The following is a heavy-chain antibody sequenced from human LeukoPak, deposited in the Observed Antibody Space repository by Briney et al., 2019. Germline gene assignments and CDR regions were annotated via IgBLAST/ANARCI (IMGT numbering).Heavy chain of an antibody. CDR3: ARQAPGSSGYYNDY. D-gene: IGHD3-22*01. CDR2: ISYDGSNK. CDR1: GFTFSRYA. V-gene: IGHV3-30-3*01. Sequence: PGRSLRLSCAASGFTFSRYAIHWIRQAPGKGLDWVAVISYDGSNKYYADSVKGRFTISRDNSKNTLYLQMNSLRAEDTAVYYCARQAPGSSGYYNDYWGQGTLVTVSS. J-gene: IGHJ4*02.